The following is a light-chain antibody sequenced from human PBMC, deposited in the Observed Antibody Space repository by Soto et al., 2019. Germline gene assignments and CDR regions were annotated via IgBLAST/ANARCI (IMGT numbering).Light chain of an antibody. V-gene: IGKV3-15*01. J-gene: IGKJ4*01. CDR1: QTISSN. CDR2: GAS. Sequence: EVVMTQSPATLSASPGERATLSCRASQTISSNVAWYQQKPGQAPRLLIYGASTRATGIPARFSGSGSGTEFTLTISSLQSEDFAVYYCQQYNDWPPLTFGGGTKVVIK. CDR3: QQYNDWPPLT.